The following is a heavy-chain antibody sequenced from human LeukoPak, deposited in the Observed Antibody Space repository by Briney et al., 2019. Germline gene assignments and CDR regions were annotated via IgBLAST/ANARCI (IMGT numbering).Heavy chain of an antibody. Sequence: SQTLSLTCTVSGGSISSGGYYWSWILQHPGKGLEWIRYIYYSGSTYYNPSLKSRVTISVDTSKNQFSLKLSSVTAADTAVYYCAREYKNPYYYYGMDVWGQGTTVTVSS. J-gene: IGHJ6*02. D-gene: IGHD1-1*01. CDR3: AREYKNPYYYYGMDV. CDR1: GGSISSGGYY. CDR2: IYYSGST. V-gene: IGHV4-31*03.